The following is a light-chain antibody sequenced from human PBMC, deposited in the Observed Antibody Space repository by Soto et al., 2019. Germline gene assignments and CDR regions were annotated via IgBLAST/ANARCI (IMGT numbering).Light chain of an antibody. V-gene: IGKV3-15*01. CDR1: QSVSSN. CDR2: GPS. CDR3: QQYNNWPPWT. Sequence: EIVMTQSPATLPVSPGERATLSCRASQSVSSNLAWYQQKPGQAPTLLIYGPSTRATGIPARFSGSGSGTEFTLTISSLQSEDFAVYYCQQYNNWPPWTFGQGTKVEI. J-gene: IGKJ1*01.